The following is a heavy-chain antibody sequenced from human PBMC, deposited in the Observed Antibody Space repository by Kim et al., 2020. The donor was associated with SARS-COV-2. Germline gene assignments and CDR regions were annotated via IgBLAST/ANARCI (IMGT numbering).Heavy chain of an antibody. Sequence: GGSLRLSCAASGFTFSSYWMSWVRQAPGKGLEWVANIKQDGSEKYYVDSVKGRFTISRDNAKNSLYLQMNSLRAEDTAVYYCAREITMVRGGAPFYGMDVWGQGTTVTVSS. V-gene: IGHV3-7*03. D-gene: IGHD3-10*01. CDR1: GFTFSSYW. CDR2: IKQDGSEK. J-gene: IGHJ6*02. CDR3: AREITMVRGGAPFYGMDV.